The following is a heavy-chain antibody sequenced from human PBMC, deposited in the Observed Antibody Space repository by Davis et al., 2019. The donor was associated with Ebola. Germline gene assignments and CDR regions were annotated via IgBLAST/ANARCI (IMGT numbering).Heavy chain of an antibody. CDR3: AKEGHIVATIPDY. J-gene: IGHJ4*02. Sequence: GESLKISCAASGFTFSSYSMNWVRQAPGKGLEWVSSISSSSSYIYYADSVKGRFTISRDNSKNTLYLQMNSLRAEDTAVYYCAKEGHIVATIPDYWGQGTLVTVSS. CDR1: GFTFSSYS. V-gene: IGHV3-21*04. D-gene: IGHD5-12*01. CDR2: ISSSSSYI.